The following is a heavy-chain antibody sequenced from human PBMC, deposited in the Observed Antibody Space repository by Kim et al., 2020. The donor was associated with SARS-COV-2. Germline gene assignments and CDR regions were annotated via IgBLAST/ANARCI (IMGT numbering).Heavy chain of an antibody. D-gene: IGHD2-15*01. CDR3: ARDRASVVGYYYYYGMDV. V-gene: IGHV1-46*01. J-gene: IGHJ6*02. CDR1: GYTFTSYY. CDR2: INPSGGST. Sequence: ASVKVSCKASGYTFTSYYMHWVRQAPGQGLEWMGIINPSGGSTSYAQKFQGRVTMTRDTSTSTVYMELSSLRSEDTAVYYCARDRASVVGYYYYYGMDVWGQGTTVTVSS.